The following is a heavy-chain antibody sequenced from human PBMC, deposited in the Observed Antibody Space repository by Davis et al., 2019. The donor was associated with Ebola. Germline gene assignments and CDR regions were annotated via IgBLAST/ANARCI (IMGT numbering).Heavy chain of an antibody. CDR2: VNPNSGET. V-gene: IGHV1-2*06. D-gene: IGHD3-10*01. CDR3: ARLGYYGSGGYGMDV. J-gene: IGHJ6*04. CDR1: GYTFADYY. Sequence: ASVKVSCKASGYTFADYYIHWVRQAPGQGLERVGRVNPNSGETNYAQRFQGRVTMTRDTSISTAYMELSRLRSDDTAVYYCARLGYYGSGGYGMDVWGKGTTVTVSS.